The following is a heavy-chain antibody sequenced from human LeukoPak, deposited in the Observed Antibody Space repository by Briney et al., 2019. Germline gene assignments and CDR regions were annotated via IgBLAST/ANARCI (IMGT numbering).Heavy chain of an antibody. CDR3: ARDLGSSCFDY. CDR2: INPSGGST. Sequence: VSVKVSCKASGYTFTGYYMHWVRQAPGQGLEWMRIINPSGGSTSYAQKFQGRVTMTRDMSTSTVYMELSSLRSEDTAVYYCARDLGSSCFDYWGQGTLVTVSS. D-gene: IGHD6-13*01. CDR1: GYTFTGYY. V-gene: IGHV1-46*01. J-gene: IGHJ4*02.